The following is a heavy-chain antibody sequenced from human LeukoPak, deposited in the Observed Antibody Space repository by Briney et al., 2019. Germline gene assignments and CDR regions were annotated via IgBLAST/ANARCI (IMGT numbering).Heavy chain of an antibody. CDR3: ARAPHNYYDSSGYYYFDY. V-gene: IGHV4-30-2*01. Sequence: PSQTLSLTCTVSGGSISSGGYYWSWIRQPPGKGLEWIGYIYHSGSTYYNPSLKSRVTISVDRSKNQFSLKLSSVTAADTAVCYCARAPHNYYDSSGYYYFDYWGQGTLVTVSS. J-gene: IGHJ4*02. CDR1: GGSISSGGYY. D-gene: IGHD3-22*01. CDR2: IYHSGST.